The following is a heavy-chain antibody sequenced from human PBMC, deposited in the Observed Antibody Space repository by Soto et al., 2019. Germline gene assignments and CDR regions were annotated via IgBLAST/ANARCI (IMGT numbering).Heavy chain of an antibody. CDR3: ATTTIAVAGPGYFDY. CDR2: ISYDGSNK. J-gene: IGHJ4*02. D-gene: IGHD6-19*01. V-gene: IGHV3-30-3*01. CDR1: GFTFSNYA. Sequence: PGGSLRLSCAASGFTFSNYAMHWVRQAPGKGLEWVAVISYDGSNKYYADSVKGRFTISRDNSKNTLYLQMNSLRAEDTAVYYCATTTIAVAGPGYFDYWGQGTLVTSPQ.